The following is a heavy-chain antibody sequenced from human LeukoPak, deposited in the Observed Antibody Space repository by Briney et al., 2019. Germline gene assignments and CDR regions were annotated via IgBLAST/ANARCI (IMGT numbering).Heavy chain of an antibody. J-gene: IGHJ6*02. CDR2: IYYSRST. Sequence: PSETLSLTCTVSGGSISSYYWSWIRQPPGKGLEWIGYIYYSRSTNYNPSLKSRVTISVDTSKNQFSLKLSSVTAADTAVYYCAGQDITRVVVPAAYYYYGMDVWGQGTTVTVSS. D-gene: IGHD2-2*01. CDR3: AGQDITRVVVPAAYYYYGMDV. V-gene: IGHV4-59*08. CDR1: GGSISSYY.